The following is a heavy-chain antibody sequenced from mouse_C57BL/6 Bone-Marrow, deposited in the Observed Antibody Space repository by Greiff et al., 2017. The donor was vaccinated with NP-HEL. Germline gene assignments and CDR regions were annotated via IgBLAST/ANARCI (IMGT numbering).Heavy chain of an antibody. CDR2: IYPRDGST. CDR3: ARGYDYDWYFDV. J-gene: IGHJ1*03. V-gene: IGHV1-78*01. Sequence: QVQLQQSDAELVKPGASVKISCKVSGYTFTDHTIHWMKQRPEQGLEWIGYIYPRDGSTKYNEKFKSKATLTVDKSSSTAYMQLSSLTSEDSAVYYCARGYDYDWYFDVWGTGTTVTVSS. D-gene: IGHD2-4*01. CDR1: GYTFTDHT.